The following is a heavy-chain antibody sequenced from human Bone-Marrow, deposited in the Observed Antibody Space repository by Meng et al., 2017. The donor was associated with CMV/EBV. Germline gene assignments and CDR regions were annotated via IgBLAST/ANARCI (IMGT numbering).Heavy chain of an antibody. D-gene: IGHD6-19*01. V-gene: IGHV4-39*01. CDR2: IYYSGST. CDR1: GGSISSSSYY. J-gene: IGHJ5*02. CDR3: ARGYQRGVAGLNWFDP. Sequence: GSLRLSCTVSGGSISSSSYYWGWIRQPPGKGLEWIGSIYYSGSTYYNPSLKSRVTISVDTSKNQFSLKLSSVTAADTAVYYCARGYQRGVAGLNWFDPWGQGTRVTGSS.